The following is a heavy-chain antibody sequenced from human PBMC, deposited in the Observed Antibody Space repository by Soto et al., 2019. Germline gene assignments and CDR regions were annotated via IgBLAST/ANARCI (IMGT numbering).Heavy chain of an antibody. CDR2: IIPILGIA. J-gene: IGHJ5*02. CDR3: AWPFQSVGWLAP. V-gene: IGHV1-69*02. Sequence: SVKVSCKASGGTFSSYTISWVRQAPGQGLEWMGRIIPILGIANYAQRFQGRVTITADKSTSTAYMELTSLSAEDPAVYYCAWPFQSVGWLAPGGQDTLVPLAA. D-gene: IGHD1-26*01. CDR1: GGTFSSYT.